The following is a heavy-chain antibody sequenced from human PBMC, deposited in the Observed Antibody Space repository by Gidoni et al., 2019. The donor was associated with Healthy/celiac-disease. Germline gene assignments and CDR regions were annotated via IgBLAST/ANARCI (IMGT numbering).Heavy chain of an antibody. CDR1: GYSFTSYW. Sequence: EVQLVQSGAEVKQPGESLRISCKGSGYSFTSYWISWVRQMPGKGLEWMGRIDPSDSYTNYSPSFQGHVTISADKSISTAYLQWSSLKASDTAMYYCARHRYDFWSGFHGMDVWGQGTTVTVSS. CDR3: ARHRYDFWSGFHGMDV. CDR2: IDPSDSYT. V-gene: IGHV5-10-1*03. D-gene: IGHD3-3*01. J-gene: IGHJ6*02.